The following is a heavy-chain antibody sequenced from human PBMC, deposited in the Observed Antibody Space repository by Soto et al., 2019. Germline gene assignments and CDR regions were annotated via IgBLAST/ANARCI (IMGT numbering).Heavy chain of an antibody. CDR2: ISSNGVGT. J-gene: IGHJ6*03. Sequence: EVQLAESGGGLAQPGGSLRLSCAASGFTLSGYAMDWVRQAPGKGLEYVSGISSNGVGTYYANSVQVRFTISRDNSKNTVYLQIGSLSTEDMAVYYCARRARPDFYYMDVWGNGTTVPVFS. D-gene: IGHD6-6*01. V-gene: IGHV3-64*01. CDR1: GFTLSGYA. CDR3: ARRARPDFYYMDV.